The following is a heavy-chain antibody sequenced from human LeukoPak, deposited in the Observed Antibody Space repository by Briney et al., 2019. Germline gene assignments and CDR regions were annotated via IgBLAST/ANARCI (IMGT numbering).Heavy chain of an antibody. CDR3: ARFPRIQLWSSYGMDV. J-gene: IGHJ6*02. Sequence: SETLSLTCAVYGGSFSGYYWSRIRQPPGKGLEWIGEINHSGSTNYNPSLKSRVTISVDTSKNQFSLKLSSVTAADTAVYYCARFPRIQLWSSYGMDVWGQGTTVTVSS. CDR1: GGSFSGYY. CDR2: INHSGST. V-gene: IGHV4-34*01. D-gene: IGHD5-18*01.